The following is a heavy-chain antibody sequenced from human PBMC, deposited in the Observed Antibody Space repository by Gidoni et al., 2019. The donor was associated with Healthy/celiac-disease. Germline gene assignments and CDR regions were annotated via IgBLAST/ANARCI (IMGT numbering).Heavy chain of an antibody. CDR3: ARHLMVYAIIGYNWFDP. J-gene: IGHJ5*02. Sequence: QLQLQESGPGLVKPSETLSLTCTVSGGSISSSSYYWGWIRQPPWKGLEWIGSIYYSGSTYYNPSLKSRVTISVDTSKNQFSLKLSSVTAADTAVYYCARHLMVYAIIGYNWFDPWGQGTLVTVSS. V-gene: IGHV4-39*01. CDR2: IYYSGST. D-gene: IGHD2-8*01. CDR1: GGSISSSSYY.